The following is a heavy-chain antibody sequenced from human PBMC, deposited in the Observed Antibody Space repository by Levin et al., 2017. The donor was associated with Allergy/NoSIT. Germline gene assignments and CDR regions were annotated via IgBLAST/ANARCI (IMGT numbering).Heavy chain of an antibody. CDR2: ISSSGSTI. D-gene: IGHD2-15*01. V-gene: IGHV3-48*03. Sequence: GGSLRLSCAASGFTFSSYEMNWVRQAPGKGLEWVSYISSSGSTIYYADSVKGRFTISRDNAKNSLYLQMNSLRAEDTAVYYCARGGYCSGGSCYSYWYFDLWGRGTLVTVSS. J-gene: IGHJ2*01. CDR3: ARGGYCSGGSCYSYWYFDL. CDR1: GFTFSSYE.